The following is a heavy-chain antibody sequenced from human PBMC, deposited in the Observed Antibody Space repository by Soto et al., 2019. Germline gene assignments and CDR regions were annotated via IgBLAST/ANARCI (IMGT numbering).Heavy chain of an antibody. J-gene: IGHJ5*02. CDR2: IDWDDDK. CDR3: AKTGTDGSWFDP. CDR1: GFSLSTSGMR. V-gene: IGHV2-70*04. Sequence: GPTLVNPTQTLTLTCTFSGFSLSTSGMRVSWIRQPPGKALQWLARIDWDDDKFYTTSLRTRLTISKDTSKNQVVLTMTNMDPVDTATYYCAKTGTDGSWFDPWGQGTLVTV. D-gene: IGHD1-1*01.